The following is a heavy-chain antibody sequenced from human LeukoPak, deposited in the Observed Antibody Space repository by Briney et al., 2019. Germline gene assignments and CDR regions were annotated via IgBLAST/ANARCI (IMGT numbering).Heavy chain of an antibody. Sequence: GGSLRLSCAASGFTFSSYAMSWVRQAPGKGLEWVSAISGSGGSTYYADSVKGRFTISRDNSKNTLYLQMNSRRAEDTAVYYCAKDVFLTGYYNVGGDFDYWGQGTLVTVSS. CDR2: ISGSGGST. CDR3: AKDVFLTGYYNVGGDFDY. J-gene: IGHJ4*02. D-gene: IGHD3-9*01. V-gene: IGHV3-23*01. CDR1: GFTFSSYA.